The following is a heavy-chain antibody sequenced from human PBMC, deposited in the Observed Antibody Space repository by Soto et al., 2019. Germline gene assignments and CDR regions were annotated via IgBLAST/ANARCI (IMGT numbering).Heavy chain of an antibody. Sequence: PSETLSLTCAVYGGSFSGYYWSWIRQPPGKGLEWIGEINHSGSTNYNPSLKSRVTISVDTSKNQFSLKLSSVTAADTAVYYCARGRYGSGSYYKRNWFDPWGQGTLVTSPQ. J-gene: IGHJ5*02. D-gene: IGHD3-10*01. CDR1: GGSFSGYY. V-gene: IGHV4-34*01. CDR2: INHSGST. CDR3: ARGRYGSGSYYKRNWFDP.